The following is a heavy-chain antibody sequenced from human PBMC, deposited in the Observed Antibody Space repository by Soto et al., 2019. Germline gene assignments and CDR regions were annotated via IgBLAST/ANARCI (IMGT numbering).Heavy chain of an antibody. CDR1: GLTFSTYS. CDR3: ARDPAEGPAAMWNNWFDP. V-gene: IGHV3-21*01. J-gene: IGHJ5*02. D-gene: IGHD2-2*01. CDR2: ISSSRSYI. Sequence: EVQLVESGGGLVKPGGSLRRSCAASGLTFSTYSMSWVRQAPGKGLEWVSFISSSRSYIYYADSVKGRFTISRDNAKNSLYLQMNSLRAEDTAVYYCARDPAEGPAAMWNNWFDPWGQGTLVTVSS.